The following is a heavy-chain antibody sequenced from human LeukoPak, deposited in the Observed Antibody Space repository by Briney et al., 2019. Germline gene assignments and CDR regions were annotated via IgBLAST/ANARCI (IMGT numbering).Heavy chain of an antibody. V-gene: IGHV4-59*01. CDR1: GGSISSYY. Sequence: PSETLSLTCTVSGGSISSYYWSWIRQPPGKGLEWIGYIYYSGSTNYNPPLKSRVTISVDTSKNQFSLKLSSVTAADTAVYYCAALGAFDWLRIDYWGQGTLVTVSS. CDR2: IYYSGST. J-gene: IGHJ4*02. D-gene: IGHD3-9*01. CDR3: AALGAFDWLRIDY.